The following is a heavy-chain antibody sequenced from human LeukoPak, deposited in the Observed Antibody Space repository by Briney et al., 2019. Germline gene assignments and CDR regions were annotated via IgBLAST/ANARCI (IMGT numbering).Heavy chain of an antibody. J-gene: IGHJ4*02. CDR2: IYDNGKT. D-gene: IGHD6-19*01. CDR3: ARAPPEESWLVYFDS. V-gene: IGHV4-59*01. Sequence: SETLSLTCTVSGGSISSYYWTWIRQPPKKGLEWLGHIYDNGKTNYNPSLKSRVTFSVDTSNNQISLRLRSVTPADTAIYYCARAPPEESWLVYFDSWGQGTLVTVSS. CDR1: GGSISSYY.